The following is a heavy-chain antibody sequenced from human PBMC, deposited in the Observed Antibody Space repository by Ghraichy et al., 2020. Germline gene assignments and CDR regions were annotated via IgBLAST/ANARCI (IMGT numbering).Heavy chain of an antibody. CDR1: GGTFSSYA. CDR3: ARVITMVRGVISFYYYYYMDV. CDR2: IIPIFGTA. J-gene: IGHJ6*03. D-gene: IGHD3-10*01. Sequence: SVKVSYKASGGTFSSYAISWVRQAPGQGLEWMGGIIPIFGTANYAQKFQGRVTITADESTSTAYMELSSLRSEDTAVYYCARVITMVRGVISFYYYYYMDVWGKGTTFTVSS. V-gene: IGHV1-69*13.